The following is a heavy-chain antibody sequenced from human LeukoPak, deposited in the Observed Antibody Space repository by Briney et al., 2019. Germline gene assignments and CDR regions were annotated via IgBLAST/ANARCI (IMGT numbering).Heavy chain of an antibody. J-gene: IGHJ4*02. Sequence: PSETLSLTCAVSGYSISSGYYWGWIRQPPGKGLEWIGSIYHSGSTYYNPSLKSRVTISVDTSKNQFSLKQSSVTAADTAVYYCARKSGDGYNSFDYWGQGTLVTVSS. V-gene: IGHV4-38-2*01. CDR1: GYSISSGYY. CDR3: ARKSGDGYNSFDY. D-gene: IGHD5-24*01. CDR2: IYHSGST.